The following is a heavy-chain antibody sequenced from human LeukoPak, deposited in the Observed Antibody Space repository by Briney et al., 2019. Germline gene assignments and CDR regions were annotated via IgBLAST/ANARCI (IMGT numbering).Heavy chain of an antibody. J-gene: IGHJ4*02. D-gene: IGHD6-19*01. CDR1: GYCFTSYW. CDR3: ARKTGYSSGWTNFDY. Sequence: GGSLQISCQGSGYCFTSYWIGWVRRMPGKGLEWMGIIYPGDSDTRYSPSFQGQVTISADKSISTAYLQWSSLKASDTAMYYCARKTGYSSGWTNFDYWGQGTLVTVSS. CDR2: IYPGDSDT. V-gene: IGHV5-51*01.